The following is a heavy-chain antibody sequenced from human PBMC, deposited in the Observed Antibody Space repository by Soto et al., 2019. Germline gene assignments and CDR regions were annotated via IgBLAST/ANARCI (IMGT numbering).Heavy chain of an antibody. CDR1: GYTFTSYA. CDR2: INAGNGNT. CDR3: ARDWEYYDILTGYPNWWFDP. J-gene: IGHJ5*02. D-gene: IGHD3-9*01. Sequence: ASVKVSWKASGYTFTSYAMHWVRQAPGQRLEWMGWINAGNGNTKYSQKSQGRVTITRDTSASTAYMELSSLRSEDTAVYYCARDWEYYDILTGYPNWWFDPWGQGTLVTVSS. V-gene: IGHV1-3*01.